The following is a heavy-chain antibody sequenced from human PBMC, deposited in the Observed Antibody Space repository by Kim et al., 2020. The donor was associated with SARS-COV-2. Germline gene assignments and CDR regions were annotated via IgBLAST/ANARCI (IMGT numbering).Heavy chain of an antibody. V-gene: IGHV3-7*05. CDR1: GFTFTMHW. J-gene: IGHJ3*01. CDR3: VRDSGYCRSPNCKGDAY. D-gene: IGHD2-2*01. CDR2: IKEDGSEK. Sequence: GGSLRLSCAASGFTFTMHWMSWVRQAPGKGLEWVAKIKEDGSEKYHVDPVKGRFTISRDNAKNSLYLQMNSLRAEDTAVYYCVRDSGYCRSPNCKGDAY.